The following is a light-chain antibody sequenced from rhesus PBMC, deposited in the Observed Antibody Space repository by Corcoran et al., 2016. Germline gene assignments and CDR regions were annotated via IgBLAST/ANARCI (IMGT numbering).Light chain of an antibody. J-gene: IGLJ1*01. CDR2: EVI. CDR3: ISYETSGALI. CDR1: SSDIGGYNR. V-gene: IGLV2-13*02. Sequence: QAALTQSPSVSGSPGQAVTITCTGTSSDIGGYNRVSWYQQHPGKAPKLIIYEVIWRPSGVSDRFSGSKSGNTASLTISVLQAEDEADYSCISYETSGALIFGSGTRLTVL.